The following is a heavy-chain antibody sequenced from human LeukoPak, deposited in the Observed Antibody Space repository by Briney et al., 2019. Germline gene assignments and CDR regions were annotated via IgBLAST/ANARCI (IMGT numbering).Heavy chain of an antibody. CDR1: GYTFTNYF. V-gene: IGHV1-46*01. J-gene: IGHJ4*02. CDR2: INPTGTGT. D-gene: IGHD2-8*02. CDR3: AREESGGYFDY. Sequence: ASVVVSCKASGYTFTNYFMHWVRQAPGQGLEWMGLINPTGTGTNYAQKFRGRVTLTRDTSTTTVYMELSSLRSEDTAVYYCAREESGGYFDYWGQGTPVTVSS.